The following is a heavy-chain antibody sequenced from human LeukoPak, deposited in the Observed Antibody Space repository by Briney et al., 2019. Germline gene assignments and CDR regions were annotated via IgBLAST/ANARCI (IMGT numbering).Heavy chain of an antibody. CDR2: IYYSGST. CDR1: GGSISSYY. J-gene: IGHJ4*02. V-gene: IGHV4-59*01. CDR3: AREVAGLTSYYFDY. Sequence: SETLSLTCTVSGGSISSYYWSWIRQPPGKGLEWIGYIYYSGSTNYNPSLKGRVTISVDTSKNQFSLKLSSVTAADTAVYYCAREVAGLTSYYFDYWGQGTLVTVSS.